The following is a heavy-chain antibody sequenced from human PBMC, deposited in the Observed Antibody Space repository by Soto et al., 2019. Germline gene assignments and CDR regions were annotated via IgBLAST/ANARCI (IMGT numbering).Heavy chain of an antibody. CDR2: IKGTIDGGTT. Sequence: EVQLVESGGGLVKPGGPRRLSCAPSGFLFPHAWMNWVARAHGKGLKGVGRIKGTIDGGTTDHADPVKGRFAISRDDPNNMVYLQMNSLKIEDTAVYYCTTDSYSTIIIVRFDYWGHGTLVTVSS. CDR1: GFLFPHAW. V-gene: IGHV3-15*07. D-gene: IGHD3-22*01. CDR3: TTDSYSTIIIVRFDY. J-gene: IGHJ4*01.